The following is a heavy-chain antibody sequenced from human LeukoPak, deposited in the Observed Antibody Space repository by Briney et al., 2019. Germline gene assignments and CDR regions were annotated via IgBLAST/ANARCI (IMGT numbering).Heavy chain of an antibody. Sequence: ASVKVSCKASGYTFTGYYMHWVRQAPGQGLEWMGWINPNSGGINYAQKFQGRVTMTRDTSISTAYMELSRLRSDDTAVYYCARGARITMIVVVTYNWFDPWGQGTLVTVSS. V-gene: IGHV1-2*02. D-gene: IGHD3-22*01. CDR3: ARGARITMIVVVTYNWFDP. CDR1: GYTFTGYY. CDR2: INPNSGGI. J-gene: IGHJ5*02.